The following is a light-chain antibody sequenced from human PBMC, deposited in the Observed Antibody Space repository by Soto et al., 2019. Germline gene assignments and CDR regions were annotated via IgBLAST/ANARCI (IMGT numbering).Light chain of an antibody. Sequence: EIVLTQSPGTLSLSPGERVTLSCRASQSVGNTYLAWYQQKPGQTPRLLMYGASSRATGIPDRFSGSGSGTDFTLTITRLEPEDFAVYYCQQYGTSPRNFGQGTKLEIK. CDR2: GAS. CDR1: QSVGNTY. V-gene: IGKV3-20*01. J-gene: IGKJ2*01. CDR3: QQYGTSPRN.